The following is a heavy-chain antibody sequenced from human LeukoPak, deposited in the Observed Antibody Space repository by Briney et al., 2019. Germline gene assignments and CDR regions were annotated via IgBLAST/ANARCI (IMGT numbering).Heavy chain of an antibody. CDR1: GFDFHDYM. CDR2: ISWNGDTI. J-gene: IGHJ5*02. D-gene: IGHD3-10*01. V-gene: IGHV3-9*01. Sequence: GGSLRLSCAASGFDFHDYMMHWVRQPPGKGLEWVSEISWNGDTIGYADSVKGRFINSRDNARRSLYLQMNSLRPEDTAFYYCSSTFGSGSYLHSWGQGTLVTVSS. CDR3: SSTFGSGSYLHS.